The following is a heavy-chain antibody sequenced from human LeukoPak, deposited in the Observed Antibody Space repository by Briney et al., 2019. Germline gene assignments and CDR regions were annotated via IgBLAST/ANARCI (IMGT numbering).Heavy chain of an antibody. V-gene: IGHV3-7*01. CDR2: IKQDGSEK. D-gene: IGHD1-26*01. J-gene: IGHJ4*02. CDR3: AIDGGGSYYYVH. Sequence: GGSLRLSCAASGFTFSSYAMSWVRRAPGKGLEWAANIKQDGSEKYYVDSVKGRFTISRDNAKNSLYLQMNSLRAEDTAVYYCAIDGGGSYYYVHWGQGTLVTVSS. CDR1: GFTFSSYA.